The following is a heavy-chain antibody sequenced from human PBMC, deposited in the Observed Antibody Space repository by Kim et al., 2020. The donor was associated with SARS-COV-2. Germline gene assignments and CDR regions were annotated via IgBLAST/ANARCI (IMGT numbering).Heavy chain of an antibody. CDR3: ARDRGSGAFDI. V-gene: IGHV4-31*02. D-gene: IGHD3-10*01. J-gene: IGHJ3*02. Sequence: YDDPSLKSRVTISEDTSKNQFSLKLSSVTAADTAVYYCARDRGSGAFDIWGQGTMVTVSS.